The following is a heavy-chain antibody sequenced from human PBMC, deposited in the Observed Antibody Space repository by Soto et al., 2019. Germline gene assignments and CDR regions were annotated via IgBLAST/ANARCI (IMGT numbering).Heavy chain of an antibody. CDR3: ARDLTTNPRYYYYGMDV. J-gene: IGHJ6*02. Sequence: QVQLVQSGAEVKKPGSSVKVSCKASGGTFSSYAISWVRQAPGQGLEWMGGIIPIFGTANYAQKFQGRVTITADESTSTADRELSSLRSEDTAVYYGARDLTTNPRYYYYGMDVGGQGTTVTVSS. V-gene: IGHV1-69*01. CDR1: GGTFSSYA. D-gene: IGHD4-17*01. CDR2: IIPIFGTA.